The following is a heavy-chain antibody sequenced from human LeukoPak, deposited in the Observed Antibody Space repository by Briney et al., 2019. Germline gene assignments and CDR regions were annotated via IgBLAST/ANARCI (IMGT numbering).Heavy chain of an antibody. CDR2: TRNKANGYTT. D-gene: IGHD3-22*01. CDR1: GFTFSDHY. CDR3: ARAAQEYYYDSSGYSGYYYYGMDA. Sequence: GGSLRLSCAASGFTFSDHYMDWVRQAPGKGLEWVGRTRNKANGYTTEYAASVKGRFTISRDDSKNSLYLQMNSLKTEDTAVYYCARAAQEYYYDSSGYSGYYYYGMDAWGQGTTVTVSS. J-gene: IGHJ6*02. V-gene: IGHV3-72*01.